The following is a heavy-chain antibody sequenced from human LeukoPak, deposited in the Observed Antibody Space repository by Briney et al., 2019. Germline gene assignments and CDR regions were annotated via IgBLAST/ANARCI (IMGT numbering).Heavy chain of an antibody. V-gene: IGHV4-59*11. CDR2: LHYTGST. J-gene: IGHJ5*02. Sequence: SETLSLTCTVSGGSISGHYWSWIRQPPGKRLEWIGYLHYTGSTNYNPSLNSRITMSVDTPDNQFSLRLTSVTAADSAVYYCARLHALGAEEFDPWGQGALVTVSS. D-gene: IGHD3-16*01. CDR3: ARLHALGAEEFDP. CDR1: GGSISGHY.